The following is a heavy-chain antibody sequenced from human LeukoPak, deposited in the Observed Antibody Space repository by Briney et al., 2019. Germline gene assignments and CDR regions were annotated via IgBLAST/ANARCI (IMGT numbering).Heavy chain of an antibody. D-gene: IGHD6-13*01. J-gene: IGHJ4*02. CDR1: GASISSSTYY. CDR3: ARWIKQQLVGYFDY. Sequence: PSETLSLTCTVSGASISSSTYYWGWIRQPPGKGLEWIGSNTYYNPSLKSRVTISLDTSKNQFSLKLSSVTAADTAVYYCARWIKQQLVGYFDYWGQGTLVTVSS. CDR2: NT. V-gene: IGHV4-39*07.